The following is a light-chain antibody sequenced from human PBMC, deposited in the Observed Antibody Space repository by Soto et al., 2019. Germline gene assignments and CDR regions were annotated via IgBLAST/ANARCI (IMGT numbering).Light chain of an antibody. V-gene: IGLV4-69*01. CDR3: QTWGTGIVV. CDR1: SGHSSYA. J-gene: IGLJ3*02. Sequence: QPVLTQSPSASASLGASVKLTCTLSSGHSSYAIAWHQQQPEKGPRYLMRLNSDGSHSKGDGIPDRFSGSSSGAERYLTISSLPSEDEADYYCQTWGTGIVVFGGGTQLTVL. CDR2: LNSDGSH.